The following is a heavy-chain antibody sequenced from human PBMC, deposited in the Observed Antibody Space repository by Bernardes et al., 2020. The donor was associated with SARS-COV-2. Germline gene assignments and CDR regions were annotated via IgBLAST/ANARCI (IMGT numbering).Heavy chain of an antibody. CDR2: ISAYNGNT. D-gene: IGHD3-22*01. CDR1: GYTFTSYG. J-gene: IGHJ4*02. Sequence: ASVKVSCKASGYTFTSYGISWVRQAPGQGLEWMGWISAYNGNTNYAQKLQGRVTMTTDTSTSTAYMELRSLRSDDTAVYYCARDSHDYYDSSGLDYWGQGTLVTVSS. V-gene: IGHV1-18*04. CDR3: ARDSHDYYDSSGLDY.